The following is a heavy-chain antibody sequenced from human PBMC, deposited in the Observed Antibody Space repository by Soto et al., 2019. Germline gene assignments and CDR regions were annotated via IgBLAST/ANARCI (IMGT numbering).Heavy chain of an antibody. CDR2: IWSAGLT. Sequence: EVQLVESVGGLIQPGGSLRLSCAASGFTVSSKYMNWVRQAPGKGLEWVSIIWSAGLTYYADSVRGRFTISRDISNNILFLQMNNLRAEDSAIYYCARELPPDLWGQGTLVSVSS. D-gene: IGHD2-15*01. J-gene: IGHJ5*02. CDR1: GFTVSSKY. V-gene: IGHV3-53*01. CDR3: ARELPPDL.